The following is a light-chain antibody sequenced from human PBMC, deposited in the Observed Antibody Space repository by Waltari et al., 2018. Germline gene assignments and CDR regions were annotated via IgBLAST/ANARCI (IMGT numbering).Light chain of an antibody. Sequence: EIVLTQSPATLSLSPGERATLSCRASQSVGSDLAWYQQKTGQAPRLLMYDASKRAPGIPARFSGSGSGTDFTLTIGSLEPEDFAVYYCQQRTNWPPLTFGGGTNVEIK. CDR2: DAS. CDR1: QSVGSD. V-gene: IGKV3-11*01. J-gene: IGKJ4*01. CDR3: QQRTNWPPLT.